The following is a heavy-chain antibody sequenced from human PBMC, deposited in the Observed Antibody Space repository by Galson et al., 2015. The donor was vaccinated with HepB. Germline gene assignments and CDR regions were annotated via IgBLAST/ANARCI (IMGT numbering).Heavy chain of an antibody. CDR2: ISSSSSYT. CDR1: GFTFSDYY. V-gene: IGHV3-11*03. Sequence: SLRLSCAASGFTFSDYYMSWIRQAPGKGLEWVSYISSSSSYTNYADSVKGRFTISRDNAKNSLYLQMNSLRAEDTAVYYCARPMDLGGMDVWGQGTTVTVSS. CDR3: ARPMDLGGMDV. J-gene: IGHJ6*02. D-gene: IGHD3/OR15-3a*01.